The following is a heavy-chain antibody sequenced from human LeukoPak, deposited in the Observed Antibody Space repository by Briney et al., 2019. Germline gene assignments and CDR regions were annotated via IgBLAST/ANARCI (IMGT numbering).Heavy chain of an antibody. CDR2: ISSSISYI. Sequence: GGSLRLSCAASGFTFSSYSMNWVRQAPGKGLEWVSSISSSISYIYYADSVKGRFTISRDNAKNSLYLQMNSLRAEDTAVYYCAREGKLAGFVYWGQGTLVTVSS. J-gene: IGHJ4*02. CDR1: GFTFSSYS. CDR3: AREGKLAGFVY. V-gene: IGHV3-21*01.